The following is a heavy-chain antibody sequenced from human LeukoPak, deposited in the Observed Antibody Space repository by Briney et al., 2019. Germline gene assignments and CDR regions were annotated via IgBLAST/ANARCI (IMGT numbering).Heavy chain of an antibody. D-gene: IGHD1-26*01. CDR2: IYSGGYT. V-gene: IGHV3-66*04. J-gene: IGHJ4*02. CDR1: GFTVSSNY. Sequence: PGGSLRPSCAASGFTVSSNYMSWVRQAPGKGLEWVSVIYSGGYTYYADSVKGRFTISRDNSKNTLYLQMNSLRAEDTAVYYCARLHSGSYLDYWGQGTLVTVSS. CDR3: ARLHSGSYLDY.